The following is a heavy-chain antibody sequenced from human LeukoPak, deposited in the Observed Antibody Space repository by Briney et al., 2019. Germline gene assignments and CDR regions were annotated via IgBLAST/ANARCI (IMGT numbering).Heavy chain of an antibody. CDR3: GREAGIPPNTQQWPTSVDY. V-gene: IGHV3-23*01. CDR1: GFTFSSYA. J-gene: IGHJ4*02. CDR2: ISDSGCST. Sequence: PGGSLRLPYAACGFTFSSYAMRWVRQAPGKGREWVSDISDSGCSTYYAHTVKGRFTISRDNSKKTLYLQINSLRDEDTAVYYCGREAGIPPNTQQWPTSVDYWGQGTLVTVSS. D-gene: IGHD5-18*01.